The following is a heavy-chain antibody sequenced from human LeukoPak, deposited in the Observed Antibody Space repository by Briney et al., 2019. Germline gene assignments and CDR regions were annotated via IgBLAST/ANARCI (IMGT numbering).Heavy chain of an antibody. CDR3: AREVDAFDI. CDR1: GFTFSSYA. J-gene: IGHJ3*02. CDR2: ISGRGDNT. Sequence: GGSLRLSCAASGFTFSSYAMSWVRQAPGKGLEWVSAISGRGDNTYYADSVKGRFTISRDNSKNTLYLQMNSLRAEDTAVYYCAREVDAFDIWGQGTMVTVSS. V-gene: IGHV3-23*01.